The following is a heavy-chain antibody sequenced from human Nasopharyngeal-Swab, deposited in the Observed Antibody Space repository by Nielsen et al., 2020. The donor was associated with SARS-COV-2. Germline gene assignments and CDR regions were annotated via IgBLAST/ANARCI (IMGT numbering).Heavy chain of an antibody. D-gene: IGHD3-16*01. J-gene: IGHJ4*02. CDR1: SRSLSGEY. Sequence: SQTMSLTSVVYSRSLSGEYWHWIRHPPGKVMEWVGEISKGGIPNYGPSFKTRVTLPVNPSKNQFTLKVHFVTAADRAVYYCARGDRGDLRFGFVYWGQGSLVTVSS. V-gene: IGHV4-34*01. CDR3: ARGDRGDLRFGFVY. CDR2: ISKGGIP.